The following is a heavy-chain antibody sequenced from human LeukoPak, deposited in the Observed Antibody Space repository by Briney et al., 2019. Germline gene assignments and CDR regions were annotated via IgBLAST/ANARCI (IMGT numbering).Heavy chain of an antibody. V-gene: IGHV3-33*01. CDR2: IAYDGSRA. CDR1: GFTFGGYG. CDR3: TRYNNDHFDY. Sequence: SGRSLRLSCAGSGFTFGGYGIHWFRQTPGKGLEWVAVIAYDGSRAFYADSVKGRFTISRDNSKNTMSVQMDDLRAEDTAVYYCTRYNNDHFDYWGQGTLVTVSS. D-gene: IGHD1-14*01. J-gene: IGHJ4*02.